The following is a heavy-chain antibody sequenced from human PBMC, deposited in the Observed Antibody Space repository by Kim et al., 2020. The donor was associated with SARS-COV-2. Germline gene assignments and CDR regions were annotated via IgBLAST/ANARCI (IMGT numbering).Heavy chain of an antibody. CDR3: ARERSSSWSHYFDY. CDR2: IKQDGSEK. D-gene: IGHD6-13*01. Sequence: GGSLRLSCAASGFTFSSYWMSWVRQAPGKGLEWVANIKQDGSEKYYVDSVKGRFTISRDNAKNSLYLQMNSLRAEDTAVYYCARERSSSWSHYFDYWGQGTLVTVSS. CDR1: GFTFSSYW. J-gene: IGHJ4*02. V-gene: IGHV3-7*05.